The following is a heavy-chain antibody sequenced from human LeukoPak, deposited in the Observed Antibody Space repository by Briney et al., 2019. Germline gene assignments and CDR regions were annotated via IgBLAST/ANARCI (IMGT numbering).Heavy chain of an antibody. CDR3: AKSTTAYYYYGMDV. V-gene: IGHV3-23*01. Sequence: GGSLRLSCTASGFTFSSCSMSWVRQAPGKGLEWVSSISGSGGSTYYADSVKGRFTISRENSKNTLYLQMNSLRAEDTAVYYCAKSTTAYYYYGMDVWGPGTTVTVSS. CDR2: ISGSGGST. J-gene: IGHJ6*02. D-gene: IGHD5/OR15-5a*01. CDR1: GFTFSSCS.